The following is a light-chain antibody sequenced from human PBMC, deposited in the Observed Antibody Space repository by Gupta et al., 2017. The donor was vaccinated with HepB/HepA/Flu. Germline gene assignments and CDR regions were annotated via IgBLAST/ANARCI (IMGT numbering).Light chain of an antibody. CDR2: ASF. CDR1: QSISTY. Sequence: EIVLTQSPATLSLSPGEGATLSCRASQSISTYLAWYQQKPGQAPRLLIYASFNSATGIPARFSGSGSGTDFTLTISILEPEDFAVYCCQQRSNWPLTFGGGTKVEI. V-gene: IGKV3-11*01. CDR3: QQRSNWPLT. J-gene: IGKJ4*01.